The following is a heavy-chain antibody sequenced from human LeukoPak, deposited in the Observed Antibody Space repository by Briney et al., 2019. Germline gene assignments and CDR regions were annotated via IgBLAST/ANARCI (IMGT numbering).Heavy chain of an antibody. D-gene: IGHD6-19*01. Sequence: SETLSLTCTVSGGSISSSSYYWGWIRQPPGKGLEWIGSIYYSGSTYYNPSLKSRVTISVDTSKNQFSLKLSSVTAADTAVYYCARDQVGDSGWSRYYYYYMDVWGKGTTVTVSS. V-gene: IGHV4-39*07. CDR2: IYYSGST. CDR1: GGSISSSSYY. CDR3: ARDQVGDSGWSRYYYYYMDV. J-gene: IGHJ6*03.